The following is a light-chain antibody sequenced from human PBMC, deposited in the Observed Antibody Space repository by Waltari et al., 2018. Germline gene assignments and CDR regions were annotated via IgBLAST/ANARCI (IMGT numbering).Light chain of an antibody. V-gene: IGKV3-15*01. CDR3: QQYNNWPPKHT. CDR1: QSVSSN. J-gene: IGKJ4*02. CDR2: GAS. Sequence: EIVMTQSPATLSVSPGERATLSCRASQSVSSNLAWYQQKPGQAPRLLIYGASTRATGIPARFSGSGSGTEFTLTISSLQSEDFAVYYCQQYNNWPPKHTVGGGIKVEVK.